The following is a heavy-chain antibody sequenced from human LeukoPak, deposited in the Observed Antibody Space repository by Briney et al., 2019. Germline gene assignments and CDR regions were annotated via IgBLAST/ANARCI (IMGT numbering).Heavy chain of an antibody. CDR2: INHSGST. CDR1: GGPFSGYY. CDR3: ARGGNWNPHLWTKRVSVFDY. D-gene: IGHD1-20*01. J-gene: IGHJ4*02. Sequence: PSETLSLTCAVYGGPFSGYYWSWIHQPPGKGLEWIGEINHSGSTNYNPSLKSRVTISVDTSKNQFSLKLSSVTAADTAVYYCARGGNWNPHLWTKRVSVFDYWGQGTLVTVSS. V-gene: IGHV4-34*01.